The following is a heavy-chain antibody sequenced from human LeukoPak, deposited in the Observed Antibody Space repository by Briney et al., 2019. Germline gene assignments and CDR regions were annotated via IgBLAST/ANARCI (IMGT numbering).Heavy chain of an antibody. CDR1: GYSFSTHW. V-gene: IGHV7-4-1*02. CDR2: INTNTGNP. D-gene: IGHD6-13*01. CDR3: AREAAWEQLALGY. Sequence: GASVKVSCKASGYSFSTHWMHWVRQAPGQGLEWMGWINTNTGNPTYAQGFTGRFVFSLDTSVSTAYLQISSLKAEDTAVYYCAREAAWEQLALGYWGQGTLVTVSS. J-gene: IGHJ4*02.